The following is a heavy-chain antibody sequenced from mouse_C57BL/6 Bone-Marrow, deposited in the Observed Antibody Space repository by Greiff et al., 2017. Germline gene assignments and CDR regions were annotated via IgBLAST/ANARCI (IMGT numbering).Heavy chain of an antibody. CDR1: GFNIKDDY. J-gene: IGHJ3*01. Sequence: VQLQQSGAELVRPGASVKLSCTASGFNIKDDYMHWLKQRPEQGLEWIGWIDPENGDTEYASKFQGKATITADTSSNTAYLQLSSLTSEDTAVYYCTRDGGFAYWGQGTLVTVSA. CDR3: TRDGGFAY. V-gene: IGHV14-4*01. D-gene: IGHD3-3*01. CDR2: IDPENGDT.